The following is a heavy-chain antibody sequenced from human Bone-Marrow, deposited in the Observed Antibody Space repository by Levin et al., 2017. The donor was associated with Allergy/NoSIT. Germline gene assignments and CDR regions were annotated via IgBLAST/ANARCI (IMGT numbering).Heavy chain of an antibody. D-gene: IGHD2-21*02. Sequence: SVKVSCKASGGTFSSYAISWVRQAPGQGLEWMGGIIPIFGTANYAQKFQGRVTITADESTSTAYMELSSLRSEDTAVYYCARGQHCGGDCYTKYGMDVWGQGTTVTVSS. V-gene: IGHV1-69*13. CDR1: GGTFSSYA. CDR3: ARGQHCGGDCYTKYGMDV. J-gene: IGHJ6*02. CDR2: IIPIFGTA.